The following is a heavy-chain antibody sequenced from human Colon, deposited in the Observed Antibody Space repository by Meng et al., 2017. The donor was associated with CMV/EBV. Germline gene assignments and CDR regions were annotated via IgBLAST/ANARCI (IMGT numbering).Heavy chain of an antibody. Sequence: GGSLRLSCAASDFSLDNYAMFWVRQAPGKGLEWVAFSRFDGQSKYAESVKGRFTISRDNSRNTVFLQMNSLRVEDTAVYYCVKGSTPGGGYLAFWGQGTLVTVSS. CDR1: DFSLDNYA. J-gene: IGHJ4*02. CDR2: SRFDGQSK. CDR3: VKGSTPGGGYLAF. V-gene: IGHV3-30*02. D-gene: IGHD3-16*02.